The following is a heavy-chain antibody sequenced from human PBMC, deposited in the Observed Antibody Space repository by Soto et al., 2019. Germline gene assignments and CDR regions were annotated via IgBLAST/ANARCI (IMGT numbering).Heavy chain of an antibody. CDR2: VXFTGSX. D-gene: IGHD3-22*01. V-gene: IGHV4-4*08. CDR3: ARGPSYFHDKSDP. Sequence: PXXTLSLTCSVSRGSMNGYYWTWIRQSPGXGLEWIGCVXFTGSXNSNHSLTSRVXICLETSXXPFSLELRYQTAEDTAVYYCARGPSYFHDKSDPSGKGTLVTVYS. CDR1: RGSMNGYY. J-gene: IGHJ5*02.